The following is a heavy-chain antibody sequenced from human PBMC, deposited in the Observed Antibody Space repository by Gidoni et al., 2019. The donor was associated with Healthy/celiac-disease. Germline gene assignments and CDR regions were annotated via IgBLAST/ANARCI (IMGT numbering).Heavy chain of an antibody. D-gene: IGHD6-13*01. Sequence: QVQLVQSGAEVKKPGASVKVSCKASGYTFTGYYMHWVRQAPGQGLEWMGWINPNSGVTNDAQKFQGRVTMTWDTSSSTAYMELSRLRSDDTAVFYCARGHSSFDYWGQGTLVTVSS. CDR1: GYTFTGYY. CDR2: INPNSGVT. CDR3: ARGHSSFDY. V-gene: IGHV1-2*02. J-gene: IGHJ4*02.